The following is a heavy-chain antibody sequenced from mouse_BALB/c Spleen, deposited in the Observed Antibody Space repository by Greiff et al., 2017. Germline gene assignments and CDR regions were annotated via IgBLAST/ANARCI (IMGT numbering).Heavy chain of an antibody. J-gene: IGHJ2*01. Sequence: QVQLQQSGPELVKPGASVKISCKASGYAFSSSWMNWVKQRPGQGLEWIGRIYPGDGDTNYNGKFKGKATLTADKSSSTAYMQLSSLTSVDSAVYFCARREGDFDYWGQGTTLTVSS. CDR2: IYPGDGDT. CDR1: GYAFSSSW. CDR3: ARREGDFDY. V-gene: IGHV1-82*01.